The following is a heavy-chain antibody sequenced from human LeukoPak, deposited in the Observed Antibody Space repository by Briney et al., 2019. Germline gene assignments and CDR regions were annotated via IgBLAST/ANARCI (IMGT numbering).Heavy chain of an antibody. D-gene: IGHD5-12*01. Sequence: ASVKVSCKASGYTLTSYYVHWVRQAPGQGLEWMGIINPSGGSTSYAQKFQGRVTMTRDTSTSTVYMELSSLRSEDTAVYFCARDILPSYSGYDRTLPDYWGQGTLVTVSS. CDR3: ARDILPSYSGYDRTLPDY. V-gene: IGHV1-46*01. CDR1: GYTLTSYY. CDR2: INPSGGST. J-gene: IGHJ4*02.